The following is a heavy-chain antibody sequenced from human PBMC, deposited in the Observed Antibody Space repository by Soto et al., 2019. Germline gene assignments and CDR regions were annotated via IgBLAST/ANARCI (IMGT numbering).Heavy chain of an antibody. V-gene: IGHV1-2*04. D-gene: IGHD5-12*01. CDR2: INPNSGGT. J-gene: IGHJ4*02. CDR3: ATSLVATIFLDY. CDR1: GYTFTGYY. Sequence: ASVKVSCKASGYTFTGYYMHWVRQAPGQGLEWMGWINPNSGGTNYAQKFQGWVTMTRDTSISTAYMELSRLRSDDTAVYYCATSLVATIFLDYWGQGTLVTVSS.